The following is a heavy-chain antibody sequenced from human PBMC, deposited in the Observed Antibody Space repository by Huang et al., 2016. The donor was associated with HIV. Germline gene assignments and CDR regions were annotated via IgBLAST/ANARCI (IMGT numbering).Heavy chain of an antibody. Sequence: QLLLQESGPGLVKHSEALALTCAVSGGTIRSSDYHGGWIRQPPGKGRECVGSIYYNGSTHYSPSLKSRVTIAVDTSKNLFFLNLSSMTAADTAVYYCARHREGPVAYYSGWGSHLNYMDVWGRGRTVVVSS. CDR2: IYYNGST. CDR3: ARHREGPVAYYSGWGSHLNYMDV. J-gene: IGHJ6*03. D-gene: IGHD3-10*01. CDR1: GGTIRSSDYH. V-gene: IGHV4-39*01.